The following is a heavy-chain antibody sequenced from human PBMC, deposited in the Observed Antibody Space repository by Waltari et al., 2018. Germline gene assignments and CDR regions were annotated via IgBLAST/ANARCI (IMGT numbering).Heavy chain of an antibody. V-gene: IGHV3-23*01. D-gene: IGHD6-13*01. J-gene: IGHJ4*02. Sequence: EVQLLESGGGLVQPGGSLRLACAASGFPFCSYTMSWVRQAPGKGLEWVSAISGSGGSTYYADSVKGRFTISRDNSKNTLYLQMNSLRAEDTAVYYCAKVVSSSWYLDYWGQGTLVTVSS. CDR1: GFPFCSYT. CDR3: AKVVSSSWYLDY. CDR2: ISGSGGST.